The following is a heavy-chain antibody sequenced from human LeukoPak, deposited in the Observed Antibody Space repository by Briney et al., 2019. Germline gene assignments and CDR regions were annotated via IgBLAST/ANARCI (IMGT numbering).Heavy chain of an antibody. V-gene: IGHV4-39*01. CDR1: GGSISSSSYY. D-gene: IGHD4-17*01. CDR3: ARLNGDYESFLDS. CDR2: IYYSGST. Sequence: SETLSLTCSVSGGSISSSSYYWGWTRQPPGKGLEWIGSIYYSGSTYYNPSLKSRVTISVDTSKNQFSLKLSSVTAADTAVYYCARLNGDYESFLDSWGQGTLVTVSS. J-gene: IGHJ4*02.